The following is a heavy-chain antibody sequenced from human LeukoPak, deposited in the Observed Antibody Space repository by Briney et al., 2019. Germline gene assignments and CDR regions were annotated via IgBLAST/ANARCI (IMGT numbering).Heavy chain of an antibody. J-gene: IGHJ1*01. CDR3: ARDRVNFQH. Sequence: PSETLSLTCTVSGGSISNYWSWIRQPPGKGLEWIGYIYYSGSTNYNPSLKSRVTISVDTSKNQFSLKLSSVTAADTAVYYCARDRVNFQHWGQGTLVTVCS. D-gene: IGHD4-23*01. CDR2: IYYSGST. CDR1: GGSISNY. V-gene: IGHV4-59*01.